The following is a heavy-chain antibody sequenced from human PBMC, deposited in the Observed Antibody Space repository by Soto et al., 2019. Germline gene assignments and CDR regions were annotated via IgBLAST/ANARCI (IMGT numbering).Heavy chain of an antibody. CDR3: ARENGGWADY. CDR2: INSDGSST. J-gene: IGHJ4*02. Sequence: EVQLVESGGGLVQPGGSLRLSCAASGFPFSTYWMHWVRQAPGKGLVWVSRINSDGSSTDYADSVKGRFTISRDNAKKTRYLQMNSLRAEDTAVYYCARENGGWADYWGQGTLVTVSS. V-gene: IGHV3-74*01. D-gene: IGHD6-19*01. CDR1: GFPFSTYW.